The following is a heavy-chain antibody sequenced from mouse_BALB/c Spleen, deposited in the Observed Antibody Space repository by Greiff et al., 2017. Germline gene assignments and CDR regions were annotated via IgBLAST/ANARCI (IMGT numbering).Heavy chain of an antibody. J-gene: IGHJ3*01. V-gene: IGHV5-6-4*01. Sequence: EVMLVESGGGLVKPGGSLKLSCAASGFTFSSYTMSWVRQTPEKRLEWVATISSGGSYTYYPDSVKGRFTISRDNAKNTLYLQMSSLKSEDTAMYYCTRAYDGYGGSFAYWGQGTLVTVSA. CDR2: ISSGGSYT. D-gene: IGHD2-3*01. CDR1: GFTFSSYT. CDR3: TRAYDGYGGSFAY.